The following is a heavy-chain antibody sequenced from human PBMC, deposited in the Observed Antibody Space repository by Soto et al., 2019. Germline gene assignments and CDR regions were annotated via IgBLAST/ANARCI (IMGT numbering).Heavy chain of an antibody. CDR2: MNPGSGKT. CDR3: ARMASAGTLNWFDP. Sequence: QVQLVQSGAEVREPGASVRVSCKASGYTFINYDISWVRQATGQGVEWMGWMNPGSGKTGYANKFQGRVTMTRDAATSTAQLELSSLTSEDTAVYYCARMASAGTLNWFDPWGQGTLVTVSS. V-gene: IGHV1-8*02. J-gene: IGHJ5*02. CDR1: GYTFINYD. D-gene: IGHD6-13*01.